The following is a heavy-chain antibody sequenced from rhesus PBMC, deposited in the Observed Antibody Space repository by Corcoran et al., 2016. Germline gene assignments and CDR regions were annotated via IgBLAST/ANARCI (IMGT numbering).Heavy chain of an antibody. CDR1: GDSLNTYNW. V-gene: IGHV4-65*02. J-gene: IGHJ5-2*02. CDR3: ARHPFPYGAMDV. D-gene: IGHD3-9*01. Sequence: QVQLQESGPGLVKPSETLSLTCTVSGDSLNTYNWWTWIRQAHGKAPEGIGKAGGGLGRIYYTPSLQVRVAISKVTSNNPFSLNRRSVPAADTSVYFCARHPFPYGAMDVWGRGILVTVSS. CDR2: AGGGLGRI.